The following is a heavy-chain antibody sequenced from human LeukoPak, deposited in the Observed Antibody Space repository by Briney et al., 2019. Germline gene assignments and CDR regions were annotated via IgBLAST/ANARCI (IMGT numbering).Heavy chain of an antibody. J-gene: IGHJ6*03. V-gene: IGHV4-38-2*02. Sequence: SETLSLTCTVSGYSISSGYYWAWIRQPPGKGLEWIGSFYPSGTTYYNPSLKGRVAISVDTSKNQYSLKVSSVTAADTAVYYCARDGRYSDGRYYYYMDVWGQGTTVTVSS. CDR3: ARDGRYSDGRYYYYMDV. CDR1: GYSISSGYY. D-gene: IGHD1-1*01. CDR2: FYPSGTT.